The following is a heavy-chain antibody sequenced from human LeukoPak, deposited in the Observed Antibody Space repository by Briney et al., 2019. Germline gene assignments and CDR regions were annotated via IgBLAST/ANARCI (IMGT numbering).Heavy chain of an antibody. CDR3: ARYAPLLGPDY. J-gene: IGHJ4*02. CDR1: GGSISSYY. V-gene: IGHV4-59*01. D-gene: IGHD3-10*01. Sequence: PSETLSLTCTVSGGSISSYYWSWIRQPPGKGLEWIGYIYYSGSTNYNPSLKSRVTISVDTSKNQFSLKLSSVTAADTAVYYCARYAPLLGPDYWGQGTLVTVSS. CDR2: IYYSGST.